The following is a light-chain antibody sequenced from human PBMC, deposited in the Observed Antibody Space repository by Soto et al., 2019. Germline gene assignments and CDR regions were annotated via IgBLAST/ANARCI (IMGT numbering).Light chain of an antibody. J-gene: IGLJ2*01. Sequence: QSALTQPASVSGSPGQSITISCTGTSSDVGGYNSVSWYQQHPGKAPKLMIYEVTNRPSGVSNRFSGSKSGNTASLTISGLQAEDEADYYCSSYTSRSSRYVVFGGGTKLTVL. CDR1: SSDVGGYNS. V-gene: IGLV2-14*01. CDR2: EVT. CDR3: SSYTSRSSRYVV.